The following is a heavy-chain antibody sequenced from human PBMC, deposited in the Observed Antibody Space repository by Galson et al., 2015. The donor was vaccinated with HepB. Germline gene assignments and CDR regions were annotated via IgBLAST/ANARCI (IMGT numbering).Heavy chain of an antibody. V-gene: IGHV1-18*04. J-gene: IGHJ4*02. CDR3: ARAALAPSVWGSYRYNDY. D-gene: IGHD3-16*02. CDR2: ISAYNGNT. CDR1: GYTFTSYG. Sequence: SVKVSCKVSGYTFTSYGISWVRQAPGQGLEWMGWISAYNGNTNYAQKLQGRVTMTTDTSTSTAYMELRSLRSDDTAVYYCARAALAPSVWGSYRYNDYWGQGTLVTVSS.